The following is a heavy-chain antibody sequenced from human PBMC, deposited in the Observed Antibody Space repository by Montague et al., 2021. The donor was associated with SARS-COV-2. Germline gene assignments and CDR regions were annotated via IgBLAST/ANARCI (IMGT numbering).Heavy chain of an antibody. CDR3: ARGPHYDILTSYYKDGMDV. CDR2: IYTSGST. D-gene: IGHD3-9*01. Sequence: ILSLTCTVSGGSISTGSYYWSWIRQPAGKRLEWIGRIYTSGSTNYNPSLKSRVTISVDTSKNQFSLKLSSVTAADTAVYYCARGPHYDILTSYYKDGMDVWGQGTTVTVSS. CDR1: GGSISTGSYY. J-gene: IGHJ6*02. V-gene: IGHV4-61*02.